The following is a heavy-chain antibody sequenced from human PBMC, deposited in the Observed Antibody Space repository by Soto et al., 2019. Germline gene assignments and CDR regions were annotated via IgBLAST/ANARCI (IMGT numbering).Heavy chain of an antibody. Sequence: GESLKISCKGSGYSFTSYWISWVRQMPGKGLEWMGRIDPSDSYTNYSPSFQGHVTISAYKSISTAYLQWSSLKASDTAMYYCARHSSSSWPYYYYGMDVWGQGTTVTVSS. CDR3: ARHSSSSWPYYYYGMDV. CDR2: IDPSDSYT. J-gene: IGHJ6*02. V-gene: IGHV5-10-1*01. D-gene: IGHD6-13*01. CDR1: GYSFTSYW.